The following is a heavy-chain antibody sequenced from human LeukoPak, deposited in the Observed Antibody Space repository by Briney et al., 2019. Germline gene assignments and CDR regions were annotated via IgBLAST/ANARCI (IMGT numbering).Heavy chain of an antibody. D-gene: IGHD3-10*01. CDR3: ARHQTNNYGPGTAFDF. J-gene: IGHJ4*02. V-gene: IGHV4-34*01. Sequence: SETLSLTCAVYGGSFRGYYCGWGRHPPGERRGWGGGIYYSGSTYYNPSLTSRVTMSVDTSKNQFSLKLSSVTAADTAVYYCARHQTNNYGPGTAFDFWGQGTLVSVSS. CDR1: GGSFRGYY. CDR2: IYYSGST.